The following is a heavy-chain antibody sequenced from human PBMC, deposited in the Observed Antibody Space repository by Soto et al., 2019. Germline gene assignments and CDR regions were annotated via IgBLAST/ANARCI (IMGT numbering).Heavy chain of an antibody. D-gene: IGHD1-26*01. V-gene: IGHV3-74*01. J-gene: IGHJ4*02. CDR1: GFTFSSYW. Sequence: EVQLVESGGGLVQPGGSLRLSCAASGFTFSSYWMHWVRQAPGKGLVWVSRINSDGSSTRYADSVKGRFTISRDNAKNTLYLQMNSLRADDTAVYYCVRDYGSYFVFDHWGQGTLVTVSS. CDR2: INSDGSST. CDR3: VRDYGSYFVFDH.